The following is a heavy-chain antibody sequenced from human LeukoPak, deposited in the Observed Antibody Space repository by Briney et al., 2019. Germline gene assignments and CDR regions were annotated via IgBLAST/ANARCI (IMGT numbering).Heavy chain of an antibody. J-gene: IGHJ4*02. CDR3: ARVSQGYCSGGSCYSKNFDY. Sequence: GGSLRLSCAASGFSFGSYALSWVRQAPGKGLEWVSVISGSGDNTHYADPVKGRFTISRDNSKNTLYLQMNSLRAEDTAVYYCARVSQGYCSGGSCYSKNFDYWGQGTLVTVSS. CDR1: GFSFGSYA. CDR2: ISGSGDNT. V-gene: IGHV3-23*01. D-gene: IGHD2-15*01.